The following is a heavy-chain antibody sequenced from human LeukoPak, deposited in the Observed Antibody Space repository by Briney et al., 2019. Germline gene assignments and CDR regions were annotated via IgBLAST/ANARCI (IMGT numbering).Heavy chain of an antibody. CDR2: TRTKAKDYTT. J-gene: IGHJ6*02. CDR1: GFTFSDHY. D-gene: IGHD4-17*01. CDR3: ARGPTVTFNYHYGMDV. V-gene: IGHV3-72*01. Sequence: GSLRLSCATSGFTFSDHYMDWVRQAPGKGLEWVARTRTKAKDYTTEYAASVKGRFTVSRDESMHSLYLQMNSLKTEDTAVYYCARGPTVTFNYHYGMDVWGQGTTVTVPS.